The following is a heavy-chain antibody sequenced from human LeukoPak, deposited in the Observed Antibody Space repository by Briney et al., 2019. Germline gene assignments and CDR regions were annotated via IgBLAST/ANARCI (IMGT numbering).Heavy chain of an antibody. Sequence: GGSLRLSCAASGFTFNNYAMSWVRQAPGKGLEWVSSISGRGGNTYYADSVKGRFTISRDDSKNTLYLQVNSLRAEDSAVYYCARGYYGGAPDSWGQGTLVTVSS. CDR1: GFTFNNYA. J-gene: IGHJ4*02. CDR3: ARGYYGGAPDS. CDR2: ISGRGGNT. V-gene: IGHV3-23*01. D-gene: IGHD3-16*01.